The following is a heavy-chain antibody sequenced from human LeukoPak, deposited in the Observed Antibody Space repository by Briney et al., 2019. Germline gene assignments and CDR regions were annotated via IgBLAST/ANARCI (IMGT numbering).Heavy chain of an antibody. V-gene: IGHV3-48*04. CDR3: ARDSSGWYYFDY. Sequence: GGSLRLSCAASGFTFSDHGMHWVRQAPGKGLEWVSYISRSSGSSIYYADSVKGRFTISRDNAKNSLYLQMNSLRAGDTAVYYCARDSSGWYYFDYWGQGILVTVSS. D-gene: IGHD6-19*01. CDR2: ISRSSGSSI. CDR1: GFTFSDHG. J-gene: IGHJ4*02.